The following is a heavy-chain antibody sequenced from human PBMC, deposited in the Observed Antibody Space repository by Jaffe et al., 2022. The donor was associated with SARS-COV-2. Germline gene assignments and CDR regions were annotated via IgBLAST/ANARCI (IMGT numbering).Heavy chain of an antibody. Sequence: EVQLVQSGGGLVQPGGSLRLSCAASGFSFSSYDMQWFRQVSGGSLEWVSAIGIAYDTHYGDSVKGRFTVSRENSKNSLYLQMNSLRVEDTAVYYCARDPSGRGMDVWGKGTTVTVSS. V-gene: IGHV3-13*01. CDR3: ARDPSGRGMDV. CDR2: IGIAYDT. CDR1: GFSFSSYD. D-gene: IGHD3-10*01. J-gene: IGHJ6*04.